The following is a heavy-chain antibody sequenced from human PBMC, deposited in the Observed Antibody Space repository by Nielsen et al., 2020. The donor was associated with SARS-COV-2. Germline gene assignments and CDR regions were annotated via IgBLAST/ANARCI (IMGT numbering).Heavy chain of an antibody. V-gene: IGHV3-30*03. Sequence: GGSLRLSCAASGFTFSSYGMHWVRQAPGKGLEWVAVISYDGSNKYYADSVKGRFTISRDNSKNTLYLQMNSLRAEDTAVYYCATDYYDSSGYYGHYWGQGTLVTVSS. CDR1: GFTFSSYG. D-gene: IGHD3-22*01. CDR3: ATDYYDSSGYYGHY. CDR2: ISYDGSNK. J-gene: IGHJ4*02.